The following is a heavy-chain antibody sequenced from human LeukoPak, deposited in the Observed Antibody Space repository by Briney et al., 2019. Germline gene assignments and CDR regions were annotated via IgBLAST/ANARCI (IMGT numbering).Heavy chain of an antibody. CDR1: GGTFSSYA. V-gene: IGHV1-69*05. J-gene: IGHJ4*02. Sequence: SVKVSCKASGGTFSSYAISWVRQAPGQGLEWMGGIIPIFGTANYAQKFQGRVTMTRDTSISTAYMELSRLRSDDTAVYYCARTTMVRGVIITGDYWGQGTLVTVSS. CDR3: ARTTMVRGVIITGDY. CDR2: IIPIFGTA. D-gene: IGHD3-10*01.